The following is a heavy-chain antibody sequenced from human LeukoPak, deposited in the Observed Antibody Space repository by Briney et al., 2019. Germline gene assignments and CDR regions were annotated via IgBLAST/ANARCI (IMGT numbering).Heavy chain of an antibody. CDR3: ARAPPNWGYDY. CDR1: GYTFTSYD. D-gene: IGHD7-27*01. Sequence: ASVKVSCKASGYTFTSYDFNWVRQATGQRPEWMGWMSPNSGDTGYAQKFQDRVTMTRNTSISTAYMELSSLRSDDTAVYYCARAPPNWGYDYWGPGTLVTVSS. V-gene: IGHV1-8*01. J-gene: IGHJ4*02. CDR2: MSPNSGDT.